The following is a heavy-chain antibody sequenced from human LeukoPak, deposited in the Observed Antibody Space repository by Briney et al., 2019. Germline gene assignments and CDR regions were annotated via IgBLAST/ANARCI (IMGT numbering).Heavy chain of an antibody. D-gene: IGHD2-15*01. CDR2: ISGSGGST. CDR3: AKSLYSRGWFDP. Sequence: PGGSLRLSCAASGFTFSSYAMSWVRQAPGKGLEWISAISGSGGSTYYADSVKGRFTISRDNSKNTLYLQMNSLRAEDTAVYYCAKSLYSRGWFDPWGQGTLVTVSS. J-gene: IGHJ5*02. CDR1: GFTFSSYA. V-gene: IGHV3-23*01.